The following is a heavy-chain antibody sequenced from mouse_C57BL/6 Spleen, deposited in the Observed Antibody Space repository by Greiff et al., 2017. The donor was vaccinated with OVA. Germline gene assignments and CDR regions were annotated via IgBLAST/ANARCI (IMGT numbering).Heavy chain of an antibody. D-gene: IGHD2-1*01. CDR3: VRRPYGNAYGLDY. J-gene: IGHJ4*01. CDR1: GFSLSTSGMG. CDR2: IFWDDDK. V-gene: IGHV8-12*01. Sequence: QVTLKVCGPGILQSSQTLSLTCSFSGFSLSTSGMGVSWIRQPSGKGLEWLAHIFWDDDKRYDPSLKSRLTISKDSSRNQVFLKITSVVPADTATYFCVRRPYGNAYGLDYWGQGISVTVSS.